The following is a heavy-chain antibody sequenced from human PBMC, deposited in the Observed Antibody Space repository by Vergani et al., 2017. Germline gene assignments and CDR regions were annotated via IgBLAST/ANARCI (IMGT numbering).Heavy chain of an antibody. J-gene: IGHJ4*02. D-gene: IGHD6-19*01. CDR2: ISAHNGNT. CDR3: ARVMGYTSPRHGDY. CDR1: GYTFTSYG. Sequence: QVQLVQSGDEVKKPGASVKVSCKASGYTFTSYGISWVRQAPGQGLEWMGWISAHNGNTNYTPRLQGSVSMTTDASTSTAYMELRSLRSDDTAVYYCARVMGYTSPRHGDYWGQGTLVTVSS. V-gene: IGHV1-18*01.